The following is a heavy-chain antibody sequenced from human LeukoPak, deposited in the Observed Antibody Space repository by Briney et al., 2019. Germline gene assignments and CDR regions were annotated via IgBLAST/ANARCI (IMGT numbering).Heavy chain of an antibody. Sequence: GGSLRLSCAASGFTFSTYSMNWVRQAPGKGLECVSYISTSGSYIYHADSVKGRFTISRDNAKNSLYLQMNSLRAEDTAVYYCARDNYYSVMDVWGQGTAVTVSS. CDR2: ISTSGSYI. J-gene: IGHJ6*02. V-gene: IGHV3-21*01. CDR3: ARDNYYSVMDV. CDR1: GFTFSTYS.